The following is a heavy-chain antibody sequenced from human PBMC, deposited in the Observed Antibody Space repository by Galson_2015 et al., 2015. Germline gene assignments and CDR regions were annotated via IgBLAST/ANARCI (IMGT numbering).Heavy chain of an antibody. Sequence: SLRLSCAASGFTFSDYYVSWIRQAPGKGLEWVSYISSSGSTIYYADSVKGRFTISRDNAKNSLYLQMNSLRAEDTAVYYCARAPPYCSGGSCYQDAFDIWGQGTMVTVSS. D-gene: IGHD2-15*01. CDR2: ISSSGSTI. CDR3: ARAPPYCSGGSCYQDAFDI. V-gene: IGHV3-11*01. CDR1: GFTFSDYY. J-gene: IGHJ3*02.